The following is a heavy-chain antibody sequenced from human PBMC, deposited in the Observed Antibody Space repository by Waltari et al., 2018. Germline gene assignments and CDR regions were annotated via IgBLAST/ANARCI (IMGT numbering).Heavy chain of an antibody. V-gene: IGHV4-59*01. CDR1: GGSISGFY. CDR2: IYYTGST. D-gene: IGHD2-21*02. J-gene: IGHJ5*02. CDR3: ARGGGGDWEWFDP. Sequence: QVQLQESGPSLLKPSETLSLICTVSGGSISGFYWSWVRQPPGKGLDWIVYIYYTGSTNLNPSLKSRVTMSVDTSKNQFSLKLSSVTAADTAVYYCARGGGGDWEWFDPWGQGTLVTVSS.